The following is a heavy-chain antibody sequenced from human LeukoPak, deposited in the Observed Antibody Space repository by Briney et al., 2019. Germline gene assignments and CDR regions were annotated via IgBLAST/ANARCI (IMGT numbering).Heavy chain of an antibody. CDR1: GFTFSSYG. J-gene: IGHJ3*02. CDR3: AKDYYDSRNAFDI. Sequence: GGSLRLSCAASGFTFSSYGMHRVRQAPGKGLEWVAFIRYDGSNKYYADSAKGRFTISRDNSKNTLYLQMNSLRAEDTAVYYCAKDYYDSRNAFDIWGQGTMVTVSS. D-gene: IGHD3-22*01. CDR2: IRYDGSNK. V-gene: IGHV3-30*02.